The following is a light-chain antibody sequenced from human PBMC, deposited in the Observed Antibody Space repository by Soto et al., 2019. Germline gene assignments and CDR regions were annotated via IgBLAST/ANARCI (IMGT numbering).Light chain of an antibody. CDR3: QQYNNWPLT. V-gene: IGKV3-15*01. Sequence: EIGMTQSPSTLSVSPGERATLSCRASQSVRNTLAWYQQKPGQAPRLLMYSASTRATGIPARFSGSGSGTEFTLTISSLQSEDFAVYYCQQYNNWPLTLGGGTSVEIK. CDR2: SAS. J-gene: IGKJ4*01. CDR1: QSVRNT.